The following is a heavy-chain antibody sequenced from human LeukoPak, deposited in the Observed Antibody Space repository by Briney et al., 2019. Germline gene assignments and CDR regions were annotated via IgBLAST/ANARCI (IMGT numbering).Heavy chain of an antibody. Sequence: GGSLRLSCAASGFTVSSNYVSWVRQAPGKGLEWVSVIYSGGSTYYADSVKGRFTISRDNSKNTLYLQMNSLRAEDTAVYYCASWAYYYDSSGYSTDYWGQGTLVTVSS. V-gene: IGHV3-53*01. J-gene: IGHJ4*02. CDR2: IYSGGST. D-gene: IGHD3-22*01. CDR3: ASWAYYYDSSGYSTDY. CDR1: GFTVSSNY.